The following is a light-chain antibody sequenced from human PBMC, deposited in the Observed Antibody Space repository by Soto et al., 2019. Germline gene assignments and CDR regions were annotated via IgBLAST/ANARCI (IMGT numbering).Light chain of an antibody. V-gene: IGKV3-20*01. CDR1: QSVSSSF. J-gene: IGKJ1*01. CDR2: GAF. CDR3: QQYGSSPT. Sequence: EIVLTQSPGTLSLSPGERATLSCRASQSVSSSFLAWYQQKPGRAPRLLIYGAFNRATGIPDRSTGSGSGTDFTLTISRLEPEDFVMYFCQQYGSSPTFGQGTKVDIK.